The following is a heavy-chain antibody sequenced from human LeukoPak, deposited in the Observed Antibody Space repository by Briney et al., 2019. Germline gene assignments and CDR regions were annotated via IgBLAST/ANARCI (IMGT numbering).Heavy chain of an antibody. D-gene: IGHD6-13*01. J-gene: IGHJ6*03. Sequence: ASVKVSCKASGYTFTSYDINWVRQATGQGLEWMGWMNPNSGNTGYAQKFQGRVTITRNTSISTAYMELSSLRSEDTAVYYCASSDESSSLRYYYYMDVWGKGTTVTVSS. V-gene: IGHV1-8*03. CDR2: MNPNSGNT. CDR1: GYTFTSYD. CDR3: ASSDESSSLRYYYYMDV.